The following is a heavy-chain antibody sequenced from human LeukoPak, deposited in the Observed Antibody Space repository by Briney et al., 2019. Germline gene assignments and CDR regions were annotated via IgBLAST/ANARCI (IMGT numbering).Heavy chain of an antibody. Sequence: ASVKVSCKASGYTFTSYDFNWVRQATGQRPEWMGWMSPNSGDTGYAQKFQDRVTMTRNTSISTAYMELSSLRSDDTAVYCCARGPPNWGYDYWGPGTLVTVSS. V-gene: IGHV1-8*01. D-gene: IGHD7-27*01. CDR3: ARGPPNWGYDY. CDR1: GYTFTSYD. J-gene: IGHJ4*02. CDR2: MSPNSGDT.